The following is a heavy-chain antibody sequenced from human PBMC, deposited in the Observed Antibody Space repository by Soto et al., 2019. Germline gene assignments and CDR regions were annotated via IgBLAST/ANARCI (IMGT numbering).Heavy chain of an antibody. Sequence: SXKDSCKSSGGTVSSYAIGWVRQSPGQGLEWMGGIIPIFGTANYAQKFQGRVTITADESTSTAYMELSSLRSEDTAVYYCARDVGATTGSLDYWGQGTLVTVSS. J-gene: IGHJ4*02. D-gene: IGHD1-26*01. CDR1: GGTVSSYA. V-gene: IGHV1-69*13. CDR3: ARDVGATTGSLDY. CDR2: IIPIFGTA.